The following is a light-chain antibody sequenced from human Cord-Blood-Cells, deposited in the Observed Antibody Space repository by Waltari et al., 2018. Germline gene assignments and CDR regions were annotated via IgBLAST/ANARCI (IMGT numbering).Light chain of an antibody. CDR2: DVS. V-gene: IGLV2-11*01. J-gene: IGLJ1*01. Sequence: QSALTQPRSVSGSPGQSVTISCTGTSSDVGGYNYVSWYQQHPGKAPKLMIYDVSKRPSGVPDRFAGSMSGNTASLTISGLQAEDEADYYCCSYAGSYTLVFGTGTKVTVL. CDR1: SSDVGGYNY. CDR3: CSYAGSYTLV.